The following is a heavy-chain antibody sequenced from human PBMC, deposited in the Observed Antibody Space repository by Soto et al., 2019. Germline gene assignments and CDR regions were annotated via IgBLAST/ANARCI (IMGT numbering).Heavy chain of an antibody. J-gene: IGHJ4*02. D-gene: IGHD3-10*01. CDR1: CYSFTNYG. Sequence: GASVKVSCKASCYSFTNYGIICVRQGPGQGLEWMGWISAYNGNTVYAQKVQDRVIMTTDTSTSTAYMEVTSLTSDDTAVYYCARGSEAWFGGIYDYWGQGTLVTVSS. CDR3: ARGSEAWFGGIYDY. V-gene: IGHV1-18*01. CDR2: ISAYNGNT.